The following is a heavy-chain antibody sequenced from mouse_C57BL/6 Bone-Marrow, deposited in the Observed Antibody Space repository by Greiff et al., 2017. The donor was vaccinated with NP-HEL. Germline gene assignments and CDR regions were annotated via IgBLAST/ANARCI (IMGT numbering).Heavy chain of an antibody. Sequence: EVKLVESGGDLVKPGGSLKLYCAASGFTFSSYGMSWVRQTPDKRLEWVATISSGGSYTYYPDSVKGRFTISRDNAKNTLYLQMSSLKSEDTAMYYCARPNITTVVADWYFDVWGTGTTVTVSS. V-gene: IGHV5-6*02. CDR2: ISSGGSYT. CDR3: ARPNITTVVADWYFDV. J-gene: IGHJ1*03. CDR1: GFTFSSYG. D-gene: IGHD1-1*01.